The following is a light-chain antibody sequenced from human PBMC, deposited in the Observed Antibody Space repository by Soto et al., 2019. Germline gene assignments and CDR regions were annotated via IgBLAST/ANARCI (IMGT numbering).Light chain of an antibody. V-gene: IGKV3-20*01. Sequence: IVLNQSPGTLSLSPGERGTLSCRASQNLGTLYLAWFQQKSGQAPRLLIYSASRRATGIPDRFTGSGSGTDFTLTINRAEPEDFAVYFCQQYAGSPRTFGQGTKVDIK. CDR2: SAS. J-gene: IGKJ1*01. CDR1: QNLGTLY. CDR3: QQYAGSPRT.